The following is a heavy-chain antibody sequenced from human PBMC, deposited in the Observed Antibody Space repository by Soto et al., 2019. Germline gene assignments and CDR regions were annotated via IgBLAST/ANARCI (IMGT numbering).Heavy chain of an antibody. J-gene: IGHJ6*02. D-gene: IGHD6-13*01. CDR3: ASLIAAAGPPHSPRYYYGMDV. CDR1: GGTFGSYA. Sequence: QVQLVQSGAEVKKPGSSVKVSCKASGGTFGSYAISWVRQAPGQGLEWMGGIIPIFGTADYAQKFQGRVTITAVDSTNTAHMELSSLRPEDTAVYYCASLIAAAGPPHSPRYYYGMDVWGQGTTVTVSS. V-gene: IGHV1-69*12. CDR2: IIPIFGTA.